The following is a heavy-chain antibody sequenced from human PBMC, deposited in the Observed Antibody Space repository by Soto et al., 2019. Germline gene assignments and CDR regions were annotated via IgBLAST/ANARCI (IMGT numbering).Heavy chain of an antibody. J-gene: IGHJ4*02. D-gene: IGHD3-22*01. CDR1: GGTFSSYA. V-gene: IGHV1-69*06. Sequence: GGSVKVSCKASGGTFSSYAISLVRQAPGQGLEWMGGIIPIFGTANYAQKFQGRVTITADKSTSTAYMELSSLRSEDTAVYYCARVRYYDSSGYLDYWGQGTLVTVSS. CDR2: IIPIFGTA. CDR3: ARVRYYDSSGYLDY.